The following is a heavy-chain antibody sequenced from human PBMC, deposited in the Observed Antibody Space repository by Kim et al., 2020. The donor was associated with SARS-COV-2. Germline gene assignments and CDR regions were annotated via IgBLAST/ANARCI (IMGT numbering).Heavy chain of an antibody. D-gene: IGHD6-19*01. CDR3: ARESVQSGYFDL. V-gene: IGHV4-59*01. Sequence: NYTPSLKSRVTISVDTSKNQFSLKLSSVTAADTAVYYCARESVQSGYFDLWGRGTLVTVSS. J-gene: IGHJ2*01.